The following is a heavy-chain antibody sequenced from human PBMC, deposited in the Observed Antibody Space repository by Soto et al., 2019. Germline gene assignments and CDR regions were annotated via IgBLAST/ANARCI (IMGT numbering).Heavy chain of an antibody. CDR2: INAGNGNT. V-gene: IGHV1-3*01. D-gene: IGHD2-2*01. Sequence: QVQLVQSGAEVKKPGASLKVSCKASGYSFTSFAIHWLRQAPGQRLEWMGWINAGNGNTNYSQNFQGRVTITRDTSANTAYLELSSLRTEGTAVYYCARDSMAAIAGDYWGQGNLVTVSS. CDR3: ARDSMAAIAGDY. CDR1: GYSFTSFA. J-gene: IGHJ4*02.